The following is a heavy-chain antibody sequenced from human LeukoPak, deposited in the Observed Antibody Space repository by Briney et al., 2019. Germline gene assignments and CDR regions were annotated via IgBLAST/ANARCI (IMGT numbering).Heavy chain of an antibody. Sequence: GGSLRVSCAASGFTFSSYTMNWVRQAPGKGPEWVSSITSSSSYIYYADSVKGRFTISRDNARNSLYLQMNSLRAEDTAVYYCAELGITMIGGVWGKGTTVTISS. CDR3: AELGITMIGGV. CDR2: ITSSSSYI. V-gene: IGHV3-21*01. CDR1: GFTFSSYT. J-gene: IGHJ6*04. D-gene: IGHD3-10*02.